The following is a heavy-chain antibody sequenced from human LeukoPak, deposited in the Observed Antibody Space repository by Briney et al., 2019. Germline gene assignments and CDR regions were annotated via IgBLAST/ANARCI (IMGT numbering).Heavy chain of an antibody. J-gene: IGHJ6*03. Sequence: GGSLRLSCAASGFTFSSYAMSWVRQAPGKGLEWVPAISGSGGSTYYADSVKGRFTISRDNSKNTLYLQMNSLRAEDTAVYYCAKDRDRTYYYYYMDVWGKGTTVTISS. V-gene: IGHV3-23*01. CDR1: GFTFSSYA. D-gene: IGHD3-10*01. CDR3: AKDRDRTYYYYYMDV. CDR2: ISGSGGST.